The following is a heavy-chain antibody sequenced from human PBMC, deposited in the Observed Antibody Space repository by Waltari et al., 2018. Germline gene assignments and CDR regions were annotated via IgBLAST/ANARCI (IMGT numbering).Heavy chain of an antibody. CDR2: IRSKADGGTT. CDR3: TRAQARYSSG. D-gene: IGHD6-19*01. J-gene: IGHJ4*02. Sequence: EVQLVESGGGLVQPGRSLRLSCTASGFTFGDYAMSWVRQAPGKGMEWVGFIRSKADGGTTEYAASVKGRFTISRDESKSIAYLQMNSLKTEDTAVYYCTRAQARYSSGWGQGTLVTVSS. CDR1: GFTFGDYA. V-gene: IGHV3-49*04.